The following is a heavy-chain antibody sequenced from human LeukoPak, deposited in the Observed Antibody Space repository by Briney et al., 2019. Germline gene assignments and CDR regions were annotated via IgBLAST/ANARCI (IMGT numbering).Heavy chain of an antibody. J-gene: IGHJ6*02. CDR2: ISGNGGNT. V-gene: IGHV3-23*01. D-gene: IGHD1-26*01. CDR1: AFTFSNYA. Sequence: PGGSLRLSCAASAFTFSNYAMSWVRQAPGKGLEWAPGISGNGGNTYYADSVKGRFTISRDNSKNTLYLQMNSLRAEDTGVYYCASGSGTYYSSYYYYGMDVWGQGTTVTVSS. CDR3: ASGSGTYYSSYYYYGMDV.